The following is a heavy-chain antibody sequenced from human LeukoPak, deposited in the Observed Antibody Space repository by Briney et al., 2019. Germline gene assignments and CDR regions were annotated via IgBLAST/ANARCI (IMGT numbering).Heavy chain of an antibody. Sequence: SETLSLTCAVYGGSFSGYYWSWIRQPPGKGLEWIGEINHSGSTNYNPSLKSRVTISVDTSKNQFSLKLSSVTAADTAVYYCARKVTYYYGSGSYYVGRGPAYYFDYWGQGTLVTVSS. D-gene: IGHD3-10*01. CDR3: ARKVTYYYGSGSYYVGRGPAYYFDY. CDR2: INHSGST. J-gene: IGHJ4*02. CDR1: GGSFSGYY. V-gene: IGHV4-34*01.